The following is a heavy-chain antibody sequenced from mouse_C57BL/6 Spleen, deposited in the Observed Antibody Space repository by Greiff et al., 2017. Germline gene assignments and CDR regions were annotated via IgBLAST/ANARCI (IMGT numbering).Heavy chain of an antibody. CDR3: ARGNQLYYYAMDY. V-gene: IGHV1-82*01. CDR1: GYAFSSSW. CDR2: IYPGDGDT. Sequence: QVQLQQSGPELVKPGASVKISCKASGYAFSSSWMNWVKQRPGKGLEWIGRIYPGDGDTNYNGKFKGKATLTADKSSSTAYMQLSSLTSEDSAVXFCARGNQLYYYAMDYWGQGTSVTVSS. D-gene: IGHD2-1*01. J-gene: IGHJ4*01.